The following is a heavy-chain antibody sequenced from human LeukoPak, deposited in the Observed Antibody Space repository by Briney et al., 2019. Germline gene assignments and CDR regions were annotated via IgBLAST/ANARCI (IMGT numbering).Heavy chain of an antibody. V-gene: IGHV1-46*01. Sequence: GASVKVSCKASGYTFTSYYMHWVRQAPGQGLEWMGIINPSGGSTSYAQKLQGRVTMTTDTSTSTAYMELRSLRSDDTAVYYCARDQVDYYDSSGYLIPAEYFQHWGQGTLVTVSS. CDR1: GYTFTSYY. CDR2: INPSGGST. CDR3: ARDQVDYYDSSGYLIPAEYFQH. J-gene: IGHJ1*01. D-gene: IGHD3-22*01.